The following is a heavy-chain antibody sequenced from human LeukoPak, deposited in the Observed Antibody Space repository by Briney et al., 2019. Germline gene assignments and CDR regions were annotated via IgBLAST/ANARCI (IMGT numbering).Heavy chain of an antibody. CDR3: ASDDCNNYVGGPFDY. J-gene: IGHJ4*02. CDR1: GGSISSSSYY. D-gene: IGHD4-11*01. CDR2: IYYSGST. Sequence: SETLSLTCTASGGSISSSSYYWGWIRQPPGKGLEWIGSIYYSGSTYYNPSLKSRVTISVDTSKNQFSLKLSSVTAADTAVYYCASDDCNNYVGGPFDYWGQGTLVTVSS. V-gene: IGHV4-39*01.